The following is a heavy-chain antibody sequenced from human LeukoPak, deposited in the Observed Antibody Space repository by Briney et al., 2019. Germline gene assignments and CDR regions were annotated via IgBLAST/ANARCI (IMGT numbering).Heavy chain of an antibody. D-gene: IGHD3-10*01. J-gene: IGHJ4*02. Sequence: GGSLRLSCAASGFTFSGYWMTWVRQAPGNGLEWVANIKQDGSEEDYLDSVRGRFTISRDNAKNSLCLQMNSLRAEDTALYYCARALWFGGYFDHWGQGSLVTVSS. V-gene: IGHV3-7*03. CDR1: GFTFSGYW. CDR3: ARALWFGGYFDH. CDR2: IKQDGSEE.